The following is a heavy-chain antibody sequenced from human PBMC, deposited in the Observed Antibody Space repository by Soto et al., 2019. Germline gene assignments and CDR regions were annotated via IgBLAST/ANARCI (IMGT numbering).Heavy chain of an antibody. Sequence: PGGSLRLSCAASGFTFSSYWMSWVRQAPGKGLEWVANIKQDGSEKYYVDSVKGRFTISRDNAKNSLYLQMNSLRAEDTAVYYCARDLNLGELSTPRYFQHWGQGTLVTVSS. CDR2: IKQDGSEK. J-gene: IGHJ1*01. D-gene: IGHD3-16*02. V-gene: IGHV3-7*01. CDR3: ARDLNLGELSTPRYFQH. CDR1: GFTFSSYW.